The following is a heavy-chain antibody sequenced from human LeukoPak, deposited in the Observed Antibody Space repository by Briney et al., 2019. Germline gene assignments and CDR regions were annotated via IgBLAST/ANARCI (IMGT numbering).Heavy chain of an antibody. CDR2: IYPGDSDT. D-gene: IGHD2-21*02. Sequence: GESLKISCKGSGYSFTSYWIGWVRQMPGKGLEWMGIIYPGDSDTRYSPSFQGQVTISADKSISTAYLQWSSLKASDTAMYYCARHVFIEVVTAILPDDAFDIWGQGTMVTVSS. J-gene: IGHJ3*02. CDR1: GYSFTSYW. CDR3: ARHVFIEVVTAILPDDAFDI. V-gene: IGHV5-51*01.